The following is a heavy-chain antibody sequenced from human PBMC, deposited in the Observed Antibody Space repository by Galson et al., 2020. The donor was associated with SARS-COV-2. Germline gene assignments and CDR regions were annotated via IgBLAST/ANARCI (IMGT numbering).Heavy chain of an antibody. J-gene: IGHJ6*02. V-gene: IGHV4-31*03. CDR2: IYYSGST. CDR1: GGSISSGGYY. CDR3: AQWVRSRYYGMDV. Sequence: ASETLSLTCTVSGGSISSGGYYWSWIRQHPGKGLEWIGYIYYSGSTYYNPSLKSRVTISVDTSKNQFSLKLSSVTAADTAVYYCAQWVRSRYYGMDVWGQGTTVTVSS. D-gene: IGHD3-10*01.